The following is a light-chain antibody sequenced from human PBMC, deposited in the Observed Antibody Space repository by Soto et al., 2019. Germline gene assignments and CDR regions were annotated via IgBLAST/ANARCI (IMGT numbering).Light chain of an antibody. CDR1: QRLSSW. CDR2: KAS. CDR3: QQYVNSPWT. V-gene: IGKV1-5*03. Sequence: DIRMTQSPSTLSASVGDRVTITCRANQRLSSWLAWYQLKPGNAPRLLIYKASTLESGVPSRFSGSGSGTEFTLTISSLQHDDFATYYCQQYVNSPWTFGPGTKVEIQ. J-gene: IGKJ1*01.